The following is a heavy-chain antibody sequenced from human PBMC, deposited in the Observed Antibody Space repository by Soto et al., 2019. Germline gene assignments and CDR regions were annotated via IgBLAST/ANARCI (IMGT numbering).Heavy chain of an antibody. CDR1: GFTFSSYW. J-gene: IGHJ4*02. CDR2: INNDGSST. D-gene: IGHD3-22*01. Sequence: GGSLRLSCAASGFTFSSYWMHWVRQAPGKGLVWVSRINNDGSSTSYADSVKGRFTISRDNAKNTLYLQMNSLRAEDTAVYYCARAPEYYDSSGYYNYWGQGTLVTVS. V-gene: IGHV3-74*01. CDR3: ARAPEYYDSSGYYNY.